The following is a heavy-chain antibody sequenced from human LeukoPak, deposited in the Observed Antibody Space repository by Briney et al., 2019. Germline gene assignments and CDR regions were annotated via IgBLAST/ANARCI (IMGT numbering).Heavy chain of an antibody. Sequence: GRSLRLSCEASGFTFSSSPMHWVRQAPGKGLEWLAVISYDGSSKYYSDSVKGRFTISRDNSKNTLYLQMNSLRPDDTAVYSCAKVGTRGVAAGGDQWGQGTLVTVSS. CDR1: GFTFSSSP. CDR2: ISYDGSSK. V-gene: IGHV3-30*14. D-gene: IGHD2-8*02. CDR3: AKVGTRGVAAGGDQ. J-gene: IGHJ4*02.